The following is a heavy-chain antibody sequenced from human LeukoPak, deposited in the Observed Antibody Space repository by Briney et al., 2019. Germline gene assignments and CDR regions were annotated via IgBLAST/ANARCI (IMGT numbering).Heavy chain of an antibody. V-gene: IGHV3-74*01. Sequence: PGGSLRLSCAASGFTLSSYWMHWVRQAPGKGLVWVSRINNDGSSTIYADSVKGRFTISRDNAKNTLYLQMNSLRAEDTAVYYCARGYSGSYYDWGQGTLVTVSS. CDR2: INNDGSST. D-gene: IGHD1-26*01. J-gene: IGHJ4*02. CDR1: GFTLSSYW. CDR3: ARGYSGSYYD.